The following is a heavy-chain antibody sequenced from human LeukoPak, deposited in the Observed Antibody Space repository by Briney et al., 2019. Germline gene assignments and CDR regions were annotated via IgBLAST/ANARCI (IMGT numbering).Heavy chain of an antibody. J-gene: IGHJ3*02. Sequence: PGRSLRLSCAASGFTFSSYSMNWVRQAPGKGLGWVSYISSSSSTIYYADSVKGRFTISRDNAKNSLYLQMNSLRAEDTAVYYCARVRFLEWLDAFDIWGQGTMVTVSS. CDR3: ARVRFLEWLDAFDI. D-gene: IGHD3-3*01. CDR2: ISSSSSTI. CDR1: GFTFSSYS. V-gene: IGHV3-48*01.